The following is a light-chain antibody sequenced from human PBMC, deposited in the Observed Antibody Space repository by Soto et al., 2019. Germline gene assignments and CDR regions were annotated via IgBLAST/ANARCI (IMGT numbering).Light chain of an antibody. Sequence: EIVLTQSPGTLSLSPGERATLSCRASQSVSSSYLAWYQQKPGQAPRLLIYGASNRASGIPERFSGSGSGTDFTLTISRLEPEDFAVYYCQQYGTSPETFGQGTRLEIK. J-gene: IGKJ5*01. CDR2: GAS. V-gene: IGKV3-20*01. CDR3: QQYGTSPET. CDR1: QSVSSSY.